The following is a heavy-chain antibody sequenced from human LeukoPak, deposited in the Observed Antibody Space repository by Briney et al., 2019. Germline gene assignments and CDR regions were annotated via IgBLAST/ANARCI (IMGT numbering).Heavy chain of an antibody. CDR3: ARGDGYSGPTYFDF. Sequence: SETLSLTCIVSGGSMRRGDYYWSWIRQHPGMGLEWIGYIYDSGSTYYNPSLKSRLTISIDTSKNQFSLKLSSVTGADTAVYYCARGDGYSGPTYFDFWGQGSLVTVSS. V-gene: IGHV4-31*03. D-gene: IGHD5-24*01. J-gene: IGHJ4*02. CDR2: IYDSGST. CDR1: GGSMRRGDYY.